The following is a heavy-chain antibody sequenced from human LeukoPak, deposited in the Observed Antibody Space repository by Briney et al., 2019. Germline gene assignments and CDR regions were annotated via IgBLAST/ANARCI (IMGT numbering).Heavy chain of an antibody. CDR1: GFTFSSYS. CDR2: ISSSSSYI. V-gene: IGHV3-21*01. D-gene: IGHD3-22*01. CDR3: ARGGYYYDSSGYYGSFWYFDY. Sequence: SGGSVRLSCAASGFTFSSYSMNWVRQAPGKGLEWVSSISSSSSYIYYADSVKGRFTISRDNAKNSLYLQMNSLRAEDTAVYYCARGGYYYDSSGYYGSFWYFDYWGQGTLVTVSS. J-gene: IGHJ4*02.